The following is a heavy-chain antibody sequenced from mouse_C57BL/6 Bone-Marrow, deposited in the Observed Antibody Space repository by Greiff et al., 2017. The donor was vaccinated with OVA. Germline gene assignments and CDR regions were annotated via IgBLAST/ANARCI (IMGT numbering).Heavy chain of an antibody. D-gene: IGHD2-10*02. CDR3: ARDAEGYGNDGYARDD. CDR1: GFTFSDFY. V-gene: IGHV7-1*01. Sequence: EVMLVESGGGLVQSGRSLRLSCATSGFTFSDFYMEWVRQAPGKGLEWIAASRNKANDYTTEYSASVKGRFIVSRDTSQRILSLQLNALRAEDTAMYYDARDAEGYGNDGYARDDWGQGTSVTVSA. J-gene: IGHJ4*01. CDR2: SRNKANDYTT.